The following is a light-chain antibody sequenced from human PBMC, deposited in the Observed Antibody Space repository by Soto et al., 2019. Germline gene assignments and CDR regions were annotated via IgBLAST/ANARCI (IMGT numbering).Light chain of an antibody. Sequence: DIQMTQSPSSLSASAGDKITITCRASQTINGYLNWYQQRAGKAPNLLIYAASTLQSGVPSRFSGSGSGTDFTLTISSLQPEDVATYYCQKYNSAPVFGGGTKVDIK. CDR2: AAS. J-gene: IGKJ4*01. CDR3: QKYNSAPV. CDR1: QTINGY. V-gene: IGKV1-39*01.